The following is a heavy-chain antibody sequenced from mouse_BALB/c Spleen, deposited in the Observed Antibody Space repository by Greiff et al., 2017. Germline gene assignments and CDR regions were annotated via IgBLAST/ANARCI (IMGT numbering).Heavy chain of an antibody. J-gene: IGHJ1*01. CDR3: ARDYYGSSYKVGRWYFDV. Sequence: EVKLVESGPELVKPGASVKISCKASGYSFTGYFMNWVMQSHGKSLEWIGRINPYNGDTFYNQKFKGKATLTVDKSSSTAHMELRSLASEDSAVYYCARDYYGSSYKVGRWYFDVWGAGTTVTVSS. CDR1: GYSFTGYF. CDR2: INPYNGDT. V-gene: IGHV1-20*02. D-gene: IGHD1-1*01.